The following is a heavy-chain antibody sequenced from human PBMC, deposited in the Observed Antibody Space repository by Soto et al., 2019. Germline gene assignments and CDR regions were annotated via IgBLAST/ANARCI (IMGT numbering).Heavy chain of an antibody. Sequence: GGGWLLNKQGQGLEWMGWISAYNGNTNYAQKLQGRVTMTTDTSTSTAYMELRSLRSDDTAVYYCARFLFPYYYGAGSYYPHGYSAQRTLVSVPS. V-gene: IGHV1-18*01. CDR2: ISAYNGNT. CDR3: ARFLFPYYYGAGSYYPHGY. J-gene: IGHJ4*03. CDR1: G. D-gene: IGHD3-10*01.